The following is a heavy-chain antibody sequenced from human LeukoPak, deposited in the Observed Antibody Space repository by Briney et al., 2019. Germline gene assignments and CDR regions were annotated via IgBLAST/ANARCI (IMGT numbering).Heavy chain of an antibody. V-gene: IGHV4-39*01. CDR2: VNYAVNT. Sequence: SGTLSLTCTVSGASISSSTYHWGWIRQSPGKGLEWIGSVNYAVNTYYNPSLKSRVTISADTSKNQFSLKMNFVTAADTALYYCARHLGPYSASYLDYWGQGSLVTVSS. J-gene: IGHJ4*02. D-gene: IGHD1-26*01. CDR1: GASISSSTYH. CDR3: ARHLGPYSASYLDY.